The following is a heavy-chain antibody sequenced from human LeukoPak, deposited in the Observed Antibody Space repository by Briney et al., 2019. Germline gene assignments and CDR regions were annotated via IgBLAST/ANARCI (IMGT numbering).Heavy chain of an antibody. J-gene: IGHJ6*03. V-gene: IGHV3-7*01. CDR1: GFTFSGYW. CDR2: IKQDGSEK. D-gene: IGHD2-2*01. CDR3: ARYGAAPAAFYSYYMDA. Sequence: PGGSLRLSCAASGFTFSGYWMTWVRQAPGKGLEWVANIKQDGSEKYYVDSVKGRITISRDNAKNSLYLQMNSLRAQETAVYFSARYGAAPAAFYSYYMDAWGTGTTVTVSS.